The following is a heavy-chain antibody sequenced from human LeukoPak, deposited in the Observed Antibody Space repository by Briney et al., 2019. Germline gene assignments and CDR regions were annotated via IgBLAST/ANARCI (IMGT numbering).Heavy chain of an antibody. CDR2: INAGNGNT. V-gene: IGHV1-3*01. CDR3: ARGAGYYDSSGYYPLDY. CDR1: GKTLPNYA. D-gene: IGHD3-22*01. Sequence: GPVKGSFKGAGKTLPNYAMHLGRPAPRPKLGGVGWINAGNGNTKYSQKFQGRVTITRDTSASTAYMELSSLRSEDTAVYYCARGAGYYDSSGYYPLDYWGQGTLVTVSS. J-gene: IGHJ4*02.